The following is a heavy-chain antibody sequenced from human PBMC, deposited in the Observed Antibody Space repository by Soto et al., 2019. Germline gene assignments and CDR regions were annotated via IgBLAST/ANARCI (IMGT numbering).Heavy chain of an antibody. V-gene: IGHV3-30*03. CDR2: ISYDGSNK. CDR1: GFTFSSYG. Sequence: GGSLRLSCAASGFTFSSYGMHWVRQAPGKGLEWVAVISYDGSNKYYVDSVKGRFTISRDNAENSLYLQMNSLRPEDRAVYYCVRFSCRGGRCYSAFDYWGQGALVTVSS. D-gene: IGHD2-15*01. J-gene: IGHJ4*02. CDR3: VRFSCRGGRCYSAFDY.